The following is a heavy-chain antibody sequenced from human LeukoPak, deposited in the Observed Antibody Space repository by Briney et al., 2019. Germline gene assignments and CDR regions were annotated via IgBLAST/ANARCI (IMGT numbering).Heavy chain of an antibody. D-gene: IGHD6-19*01. Sequence: SETLSLTCTVSGGSISSYYWSWIRQPAGKGLEWIGRIYTSGSTNYNPSLKSRVTMSVDTSKNQFSLKLSSVTAADTAVYYCARRTPGYSSGWYNWYFDLWGRGTLVTVSS. CDR2: IYTSGST. J-gene: IGHJ2*01. V-gene: IGHV4-4*07. CDR1: GGSISSYY. CDR3: ARRTPGYSSGWYNWYFDL.